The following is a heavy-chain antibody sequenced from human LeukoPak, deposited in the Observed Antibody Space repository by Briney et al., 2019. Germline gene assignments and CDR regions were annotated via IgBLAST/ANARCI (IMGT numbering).Heavy chain of an antibody. CDR2: MYSGGNT. J-gene: IGHJ3*02. D-gene: IGHD6-13*01. Sequence: PAGTLSLTCAASGVTVNSNYMTWVRQAPRKGLDRVSVMYSGGNTYYADSVKGGLTISRHNSKSTLYLQMNSLRTEDTAVYYCARVSRGQLIDAFDIWGQGTMVTVSS. CDR1: GVTVNSNY. CDR3: ARVSRGQLIDAFDI. V-gene: IGHV3-53*04.